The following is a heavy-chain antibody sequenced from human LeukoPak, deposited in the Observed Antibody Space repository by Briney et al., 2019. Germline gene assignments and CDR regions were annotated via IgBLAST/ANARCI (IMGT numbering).Heavy chain of an antibody. CDR2: VSGSAGTT. V-gene: IGHV3-23*01. D-gene: IGHD2-2*01. CDR1: GFTFSSYA. CDR3: ARTPLVRYFDS. J-gene: IGHJ4*02. Sequence: PGGSLRPSCAASGFTFSSYAMSWVRQARGKGLEWVSAVSGSAGTTYYADSVKGRFTISRDNSKNTLYLQMNSLRAEDTALYYCARTPLVRYFDSWGQGTLVTVSS.